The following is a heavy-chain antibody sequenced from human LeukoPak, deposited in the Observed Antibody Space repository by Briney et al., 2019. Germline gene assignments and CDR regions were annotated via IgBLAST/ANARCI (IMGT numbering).Heavy chain of an antibody. J-gene: IGHJ6*02. D-gene: IGHD2-15*01. CDR2: ISWNSGSI. CDR3: AKDKGAVGAYGMDV. V-gene: IGHV3-9*01. Sequence: GGSLRLSCAASGVTFDDYAMHWVRQAPGKGLEWVSGISWNSGSIGYADSVKGRFTISRDNAKNSLYLQMNSLRAEDTALYYCAKDKGAVGAYGMDVWGQGTTVTVSS. CDR1: GVTFDDYA.